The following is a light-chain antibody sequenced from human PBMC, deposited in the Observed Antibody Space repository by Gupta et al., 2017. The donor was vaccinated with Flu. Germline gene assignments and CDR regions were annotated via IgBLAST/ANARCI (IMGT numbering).Light chain of an antibody. CDR1: STEVGSNN. J-gene: IGLJ3*02. CDR3: AAQNASRNSWV. V-gene: IGLV1-44*01. CDR2: FDS. Sequence: GTNTSTVTSTEVGSNNVIWYQRRPEPAPNLLIYFDSRRHSAAPASFSGANYATTASVAITRLQAEDGADYYYAAQNASRNSWVFGGGTKLTVL.